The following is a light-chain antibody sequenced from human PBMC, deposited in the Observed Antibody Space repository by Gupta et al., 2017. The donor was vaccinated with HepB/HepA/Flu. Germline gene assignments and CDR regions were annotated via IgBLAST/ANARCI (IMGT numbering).Light chain of an antibody. V-gene: IGLV3-10*01. J-gene: IGLJ3*02. CDR2: DDS. Sequence: SYELTQAPSVSVSPGQTARITCSGAALSRKYAYWYQQKSGQAPVLVIYDDSKRPSGIPERFSGSSSGTMATLTISGAQVEDEADYYCYSTVSSGNQRVFGGGTKLTVL. CDR3: YSTVSSGNQRV. CDR1: ALSRKY.